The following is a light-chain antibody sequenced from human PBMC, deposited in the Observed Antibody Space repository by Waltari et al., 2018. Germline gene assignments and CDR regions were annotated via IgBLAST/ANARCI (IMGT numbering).Light chain of an antibody. CDR3: SSYRGDYNWV. CDR2: EVD. CDR1: SSDVGGHNR. J-gene: IGLJ2*01. Sequence: QSALTQPPSASGSPGQSVTISCTGTSSDVGGHNRIPWYQQYPGTAPKLIIYEVDKWPSGVPDRFSGSRSGNTASLTVSGLQADDESVYYCSSYRGDYNWVFGGGTKLTVL. V-gene: IGLV2-8*01.